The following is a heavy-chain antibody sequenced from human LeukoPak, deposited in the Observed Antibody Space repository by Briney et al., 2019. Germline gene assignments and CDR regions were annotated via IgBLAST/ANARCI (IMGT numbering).Heavy chain of an antibody. CDR3: ARHLRRYYGSGKGPFDP. CDR1: GGSISSSSYY. V-gene: IGHV4-39*01. J-gene: IGHJ5*02. D-gene: IGHD3-10*01. CDR2: IYYSGST. Sequence: SETLSLTCTVSGGSISSSSYYWGWSRQPPGKGLAWIGCIYYSGSTYYNPSLKSRVTISVDTSKNQFSLKLSSVTAADTAVYYCARHLRRYYGSGKGPFDPWGQGTLVTVSS.